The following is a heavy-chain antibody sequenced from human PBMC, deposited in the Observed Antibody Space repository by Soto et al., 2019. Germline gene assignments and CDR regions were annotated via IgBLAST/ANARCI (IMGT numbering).Heavy chain of an antibody. V-gene: IGHV3-7*01. Sequence: GGSLRLSCAASGFTFSSYWMSWVRQAPGKGLEWVANIKQDGSEKYYVDSVKGQFTISRDNAKNSLYLQMNSLRDEDTAVYYCARDDYSSSWYAYWGQGTLVTVSS. D-gene: IGHD6-13*01. CDR3: ARDDYSSSWYAY. CDR1: GFTFSSYW. CDR2: IKQDGSEK. J-gene: IGHJ4*02.